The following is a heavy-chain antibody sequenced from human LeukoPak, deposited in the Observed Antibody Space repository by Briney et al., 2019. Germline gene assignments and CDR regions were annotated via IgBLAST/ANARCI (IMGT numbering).Heavy chain of an antibody. V-gene: IGHV4-34*01. CDR1: GGSFSGYY. D-gene: IGHD3-10*01. CDR2: INHSGST. CDR3: ARGFRVRRPPENNWFDP. Sequence: SETLSLTCAVYGGSFSGYYWSWIRQPPGKGLEWIGEINHSGSTNYNPSLKSRVTISVDTSKNQFSLKLSSVTAADTAVYYCARGFRVRRPPENNWFDPWGQGTLVTVSS. J-gene: IGHJ5*02.